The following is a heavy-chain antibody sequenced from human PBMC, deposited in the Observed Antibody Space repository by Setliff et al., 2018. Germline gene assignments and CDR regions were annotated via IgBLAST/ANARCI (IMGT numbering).Heavy chain of an antibody. CDR3: ALYNYGLPY. Sequence: GGSLRLSCAASGFTISDHYMDWVRQAPGKGLEWVGRTRNKAHSYTTEYAASVKGRFTISRDDSKNSLFLQMNSLKTEDTAVYYCALYNYGLPYWGQGTLVTVSS. V-gene: IGHV3-72*01. D-gene: IGHD5-18*01. CDR2: TRNKAHSYTT. CDR1: GFTISDHY. J-gene: IGHJ4*02.